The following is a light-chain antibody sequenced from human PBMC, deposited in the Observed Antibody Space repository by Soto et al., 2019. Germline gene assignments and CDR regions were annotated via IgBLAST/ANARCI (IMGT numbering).Light chain of an antibody. CDR1: QSVSST. Sequence: EIVMTQSPATLSVSPGERATLSCRASQSVSSTLAWYQQKPGQAPRLLIYGASTRATGVPARFSGSGSGTEFTLNISSLQSEDFAVYYCQQYHKWPPLTFGGGTKVEIK. V-gene: IGKV3-15*01. J-gene: IGKJ4*01. CDR2: GAS. CDR3: QQYHKWPPLT.